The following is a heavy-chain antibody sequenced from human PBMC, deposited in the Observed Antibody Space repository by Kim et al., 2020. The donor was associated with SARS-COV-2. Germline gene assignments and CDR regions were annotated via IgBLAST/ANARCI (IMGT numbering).Heavy chain of an antibody. CDR2: IDWDDDK. CDR1: GFSLSTSGMC. D-gene: IGHD1-26*01. CDR3: ARIPTIPATVGASGEDYYYHYGMDG. J-gene: IGHJ6*02. Sequence: SGPTLVNPTQTLTLTCTFSGFSLSTSGMCVSWIRQPPGKALEWLALIDWDDDKYYSTSLKTRLTISKDTSKNQVVLTMTNMDPVDTATYYCARIPTIPATVGASGEDYYYHYGMDGWGQGTTVTVSS. V-gene: IGHV2-70*01.